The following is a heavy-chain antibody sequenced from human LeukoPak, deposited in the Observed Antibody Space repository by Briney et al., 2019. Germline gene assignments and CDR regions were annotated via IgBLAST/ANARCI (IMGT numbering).Heavy chain of an antibody. CDR1: GFSFSSYS. J-gene: IGHJ6*02. CDR3: AREKYGGL. D-gene: IGHD3-16*01. Sequence: GGSLRLSCAASGFSFSSYSMTWIRQAPGKGLEWVSYISRSSTIYYADSVKGRFTISRDNANNSLYLQMNSLRDEDTAVYYCAREKYGGLWGQGTTVTVSS. V-gene: IGHV3-48*02. CDR2: ISRSSTI.